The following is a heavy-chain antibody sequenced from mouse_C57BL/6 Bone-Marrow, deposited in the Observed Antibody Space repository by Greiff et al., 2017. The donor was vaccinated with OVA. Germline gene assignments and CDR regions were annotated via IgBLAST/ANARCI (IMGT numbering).Heavy chain of an antibody. Sequence: VQLQQSGSELRSPGSSVKLSCKDFDSEVFPIAYMSWVRQKPGHGFEWIGGILTSIGRQIYGEKFEDKATLDADTLSNTAYVELNRLTSEDSAIYYCAREGTDSSGPHFDYWGLGTTLTVSS. V-gene: IGHV15-2*01. CDR3: AREGTDSSGPHFDY. CDR2: ILTSIGRQ. D-gene: IGHD3-2*02. J-gene: IGHJ2*01. CDR1: DSEVFPIAY.